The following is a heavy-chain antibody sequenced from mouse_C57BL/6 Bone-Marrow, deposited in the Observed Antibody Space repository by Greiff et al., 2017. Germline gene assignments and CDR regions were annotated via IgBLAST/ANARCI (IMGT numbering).Heavy chain of an antibody. CDR2: IDPETGGT. V-gene: IGHV1-15*01. D-gene: IGHD3-3*01. Sequence: QVQLQQSGAELVRPGASVTLSCKASGYTFTDYEMHWVKQTPVHGLEWIGAIDPETGGTAYNQKFKGKAILTADKSSSTAYMERSSLTSEDSAVYYCTRGDPMPYFDYGGQGTTRTVSS. J-gene: IGHJ2*01. CDR1: GYTFTDYE. CDR3: TRGDPMPYFDY.